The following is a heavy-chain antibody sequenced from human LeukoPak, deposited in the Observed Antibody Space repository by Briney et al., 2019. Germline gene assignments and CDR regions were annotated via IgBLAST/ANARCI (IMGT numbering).Heavy chain of an antibody. V-gene: IGHV1-18*04. Sequence: ASVKVSCKASGYTFTGYYMHWVRQAPGQGLEWMGWISAYNGNTNYAQKLQGRVTMTTDTSTSTAYMELRSLRSEDTAVYYCARADDSSGYFLDYWGQGTLVTVSS. J-gene: IGHJ4*02. D-gene: IGHD3-22*01. CDR1: GYTFTGYY. CDR3: ARADDSSGYFLDY. CDR2: ISAYNGNT.